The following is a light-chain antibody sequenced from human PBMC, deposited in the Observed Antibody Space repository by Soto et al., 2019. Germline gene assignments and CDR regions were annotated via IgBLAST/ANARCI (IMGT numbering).Light chain of an antibody. CDR1: QSVSSGY. J-gene: IGKJ1*01. Sequence: EIVLTQSPGTLSLSPGDGATLSCRASQSVSSGYLAWYQQKPGQAPRLLIYGASRRATGIPDRFSGSGSGTDFSRSISRLETEDFAVYWCQHYGNSPTFGQGTKVQIK. V-gene: IGKV3-20*01. CDR2: GAS. CDR3: QHYGNSPT.